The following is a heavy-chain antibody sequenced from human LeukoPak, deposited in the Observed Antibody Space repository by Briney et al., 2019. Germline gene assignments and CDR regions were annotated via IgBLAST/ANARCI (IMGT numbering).Heavy chain of an antibody. V-gene: IGHV4-38-2*02. D-gene: IGHD3-22*01. CDR2: IYRSGST. J-gene: IGHJ4*02. CDR3: ARAEFYSDGSYYTRYYFDF. Sequence: SVTVSFTCSVYGFPIKKGYYWAWLGQPPGKGLEWIGSIYRSGSTYDNPSLKSLVSISIDTSNNQFSLQLSSVTAADTAVHYCARAEFYSDGSYYTRYYFDFWGQGTLVTVSS. CDR1: GFPIKKGYY.